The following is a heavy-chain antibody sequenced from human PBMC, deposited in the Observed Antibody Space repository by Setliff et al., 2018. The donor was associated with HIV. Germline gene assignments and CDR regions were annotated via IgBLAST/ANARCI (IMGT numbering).Heavy chain of an antibody. CDR2: INHSGSV. J-gene: IGHJ5*01. V-gene: IGHV4-34*01. D-gene: IGHD3-10*01. Sequence: SETLSLTCAVYGRAFTGYFWTWIRHFPGKGLEWIGEINHSGSVNYNPSLKSRVNISVDMSKNQVSLKVTPVNVADTATYFCAAKPMIRGKPFDSWGQGTLVTVSS. CDR3: AAKPMIRGKPFDS. CDR1: GRAFTGYF.